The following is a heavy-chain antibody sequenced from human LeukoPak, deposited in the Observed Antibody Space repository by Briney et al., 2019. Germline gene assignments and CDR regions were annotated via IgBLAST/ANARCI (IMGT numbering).Heavy chain of an antibody. D-gene: IGHD1-1*01. CDR2: IYYRGNT. V-gene: IGHV4-59*01. Sequence: PSETLSLTCTVSGGSISSYYWSWIRQPPGKGLEWIGYIYYRGNTNYNPSLKSRVTMAVDTSKNQFSLKVSSVTAADTAVHYCARAGNNWSFDYWGQGTLVTVSS. J-gene: IGHJ4*02. CDR3: ARAGNNWSFDY. CDR1: GGSISSYY.